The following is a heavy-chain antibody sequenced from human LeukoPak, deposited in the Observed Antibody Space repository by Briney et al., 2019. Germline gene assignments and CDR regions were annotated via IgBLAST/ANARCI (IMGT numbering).Heavy chain of an antibody. D-gene: IGHD6-13*01. CDR3: AKDEGSSWYPPSYYYGMDV. Sequence: GGSLRLSCAASGFTFSSYAMSWVRQASGKGLEWVSAISGSGGSTYYADSVKGRFTISRDNSKNTLYLQMNSLRAEDTAVYYCAKDEGSSWYPPSYYYGMDVWGQGTTVTVSS. J-gene: IGHJ6*02. V-gene: IGHV3-23*01. CDR1: GFTFSSYA. CDR2: ISGSGGST.